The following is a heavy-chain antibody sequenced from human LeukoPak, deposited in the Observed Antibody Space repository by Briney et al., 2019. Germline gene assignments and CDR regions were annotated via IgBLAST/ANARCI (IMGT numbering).Heavy chain of an antibody. D-gene: IGHD6-19*01. Sequence: GGSLRLSCAVSGFTVSSNYMSWVRQAPGKGLEWVSVIYSGGSTYYADSVKGRFTISRDNSKNTLYLQMNSLRAEDTAVYYCAKVGQWLVGDYWGQGTLVTVSS. J-gene: IGHJ4*02. CDR3: AKVGQWLVGDY. V-gene: IGHV3-66*01. CDR1: GFTVSSNY. CDR2: IYSGGST.